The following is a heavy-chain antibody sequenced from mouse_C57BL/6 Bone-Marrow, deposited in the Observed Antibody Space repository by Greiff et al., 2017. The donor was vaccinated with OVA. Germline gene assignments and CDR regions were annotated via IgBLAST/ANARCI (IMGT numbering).Heavy chain of an antibody. D-gene: IGHD1-1*01. V-gene: IGHV5-17*01. CDR2: ISSGSSTI. J-gene: IGHJ1*03. CDR3: ARAYYGSSSHCWFDV. CDR1: GFTFSDYG. Sequence: EVQVVESGGGLVKPGGSLKLSCAASGFTFSDYGMHWVRQAPEKGLEWVAYISSGSSTIYYADTVKSRFTISRDNAKNTLFLQMTSLRSEDTAMYYCARAYYGSSSHCWFDVWGTGTTVTVSS.